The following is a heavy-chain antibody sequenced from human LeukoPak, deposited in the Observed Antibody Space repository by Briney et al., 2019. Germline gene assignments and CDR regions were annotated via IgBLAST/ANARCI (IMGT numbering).Heavy chain of an antibody. CDR1: GYSFSTYW. CDR2: IYPGDSDP. J-gene: IGHJ4*02. CDR3: ARVGLSTHHFDY. Sequence: GESLKISCKGSGYSFSTYWIGWVRQMPGKGLEWMGIIYPGDSDPRYSPSFQGQVTIAVDKSISTAYLQWSSLKASDTAMYYCARVGLSTHHFDYWGQGTLVTVSS. D-gene: IGHD3-3*02. V-gene: IGHV5-51*01.